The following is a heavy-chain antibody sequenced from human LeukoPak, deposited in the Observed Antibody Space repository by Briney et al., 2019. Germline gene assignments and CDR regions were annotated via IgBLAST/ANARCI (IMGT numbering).Heavy chain of an antibody. J-gene: IGHJ3*02. D-gene: IGHD3-22*01. V-gene: IGHV3-48*03. CDR3: ARDLNGGYHDAFDI. Sequence: GGSLRLSCAASGFTFSSYEMNWVRQAPGKGLEWVSYISSSGSTIYYADSVKGRFTISRDNAKNSLYLQMNSLRAEDTAVYYCARDLNGGYHDAFDIWGQGTTVTVSS. CDR1: GFTFSSYE. CDR2: ISSSGSTI.